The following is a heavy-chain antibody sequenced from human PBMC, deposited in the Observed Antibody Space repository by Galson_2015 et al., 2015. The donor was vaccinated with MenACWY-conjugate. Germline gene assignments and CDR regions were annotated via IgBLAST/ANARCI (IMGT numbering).Heavy chain of an antibody. Sequence: SLRLSCAASGFPFSAYAMSWVRQAPGKGLEWVSAISRSGDNTYYADSVKGRFTISRDNSKNTLFLQMNSLRAEDTALYYCARHPSSSFDCRGQGTLVTVSS. D-gene: IGHD6-6*01. J-gene: IGHJ4*02. CDR1: GFPFSAYA. CDR2: ISRSGDNT. V-gene: IGHV3-23*01. CDR3: ARHPSSSFDC.